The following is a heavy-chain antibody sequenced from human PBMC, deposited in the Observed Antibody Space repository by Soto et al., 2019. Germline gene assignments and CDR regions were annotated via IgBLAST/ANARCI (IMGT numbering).Heavy chain of an antibody. Sequence: SETLSLTCAFYGGSFIGYYWSWIRQPPGKGLEWIGEINHSGSTNYNPSLKSRVTISVDTSKNQFSLKLSSVTAADTAVYYCARCGVATIRIRYYYYGMDVWGQGTTVTVSS. D-gene: IGHD5-12*01. CDR3: ARCGVATIRIRYYYYGMDV. CDR1: GGSFIGYY. CDR2: INHSGST. J-gene: IGHJ6*02. V-gene: IGHV4-34*01.